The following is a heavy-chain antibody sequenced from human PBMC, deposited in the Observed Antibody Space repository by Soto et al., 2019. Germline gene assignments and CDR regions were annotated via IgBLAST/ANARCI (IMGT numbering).Heavy chain of an antibody. V-gene: IGHV3-23*01. CDR2: ISGSGGST. CDR1: GFTFSSYA. Sequence: GGSLRLSCAASGFTFSSYAMSWVRQAPGKGLEWVSAISGSGGSTYYADSVKGRFTISRDNSKSTLYLQMNSLRAEDTAAYYCAKGGGYSGYDFDYWGQGTLVTVSS. CDR3: AKGGGYSGYDFDY. D-gene: IGHD5-12*01. J-gene: IGHJ4*02.